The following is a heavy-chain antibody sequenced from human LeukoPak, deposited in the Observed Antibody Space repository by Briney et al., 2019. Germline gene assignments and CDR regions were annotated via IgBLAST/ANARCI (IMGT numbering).Heavy chain of an antibody. CDR1: GYPFTGYY. Sequence: ASVKVSCKASGYPFTGYYMHWVRQAPGQGLEWMGWINPNSGGTNYAQKFQGRVTMTRDTSISTAYMELSRLRSADTSVYYCVIVPRRGYEVNWFDPCGEGTLVTVSS. CDR3: VIVPRRGYEVNWFDP. J-gene: IGHJ5*02. CDR2: INPNSGGT. V-gene: IGHV1-2*02. D-gene: IGHD5-12*01.